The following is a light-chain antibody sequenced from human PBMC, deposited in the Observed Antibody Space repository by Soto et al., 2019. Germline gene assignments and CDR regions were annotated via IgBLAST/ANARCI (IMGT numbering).Light chain of an antibody. J-gene: IGLJ1*01. V-gene: IGLV1-40*01. CDR1: SSNIGAGYD. CDR3: QSYDSSLSGSDV. CDR2: GNS. Sequence: QSVLTQPPSVSGAPGQRVTISCTGSSSNIGAGYDVHWYQQLPGTAPKLLIYGNSNRPSGVPDRFSGSKSGTSASVAITGLQAEDEADYYCQSYDSSLSGSDVFGTGTKLTVL.